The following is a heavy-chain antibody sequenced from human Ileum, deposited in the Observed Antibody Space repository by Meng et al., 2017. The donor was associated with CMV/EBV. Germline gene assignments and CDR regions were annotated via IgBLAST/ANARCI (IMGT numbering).Heavy chain of an antibody. Sequence: QVEVQVAVPGLVPPSATGSLTLSSADSGITLCCYSMIRQPADKGLELIWRSSISSSSNYKSYPDSRITWSADTSKNELTPKLSQVTAAGTAVYYGSRAEADTGNCEYWGQGTLVTVSS. D-gene: IGHD6-19*01. CDR1: DSGITLCC. CDR3: SRAEADTGNCEY. J-gene: IGHJ4*02. V-gene: IGHV4-4*07. CDR2: SSISSSS.